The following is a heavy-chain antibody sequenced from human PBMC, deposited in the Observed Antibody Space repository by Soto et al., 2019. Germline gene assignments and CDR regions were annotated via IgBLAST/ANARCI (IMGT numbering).Heavy chain of an antibody. Sequence: QVQLVESGGGVVQPGRSLRLSCAASGFTFSSYPMHWVRQTPGKGLEWVAIMSLDGSDKYYADSVKGRFTISTDNSKNTLYLEMNSLRPEDTAVYYCARAPANSWHPFDYWGQGALVTVSS. CDR2: MSLDGSDK. J-gene: IGHJ4*02. CDR3: ARAPANSWHPFDY. D-gene: IGHD6-13*01. CDR1: GFTFSSYP. V-gene: IGHV3-30-3*01.